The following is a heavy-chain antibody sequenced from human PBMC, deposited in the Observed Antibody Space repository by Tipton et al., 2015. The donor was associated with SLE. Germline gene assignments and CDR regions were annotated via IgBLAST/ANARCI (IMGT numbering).Heavy chain of an antibody. J-gene: IGHJ4*02. CDR3: AGTSNYYDSSTDY. Sequence: TLSLTCTVSGDSINSGGYYWTWIRQHPGKGLEWIGSSYYSGRTYYNPSLKSRVTISVDMSKNQFSLKVSSVTAADTAVYYCAGTSNYYDSSTDYWGQGTLVTVSS. D-gene: IGHD3-22*01. CDR1: GDSINSGGYY. CDR2: SYYSGRT. V-gene: IGHV4-39*07.